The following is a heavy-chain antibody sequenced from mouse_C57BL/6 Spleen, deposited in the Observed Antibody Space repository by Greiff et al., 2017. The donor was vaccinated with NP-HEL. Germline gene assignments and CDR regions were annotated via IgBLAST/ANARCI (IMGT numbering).Heavy chain of an antibody. CDR2: INPKNGGT. CDR1: GYTFTDYN. Sequence: EVQLQQSGAELVKPGASVKIPCKASGYTFTDYNMDWVKQSHGQSLEWIGAINPKNGGTIYNQKFKGKATLTVDKSSSTAYMELRSLTSEDTAVYYCARSSEYYDLDDWGTGTTVTVSS. D-gene: IGHD2-4*01. J-gene: IGHJ1*03. V-gene: IGHV1-18*01. CDR3: ARSSEYYDLDD.